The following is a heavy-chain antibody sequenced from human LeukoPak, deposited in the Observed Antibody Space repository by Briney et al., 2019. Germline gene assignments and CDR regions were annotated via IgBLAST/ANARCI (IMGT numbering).Heavy chain of an antibody. CDR1: GGSISSSSYY. CDR3: ARLRRGYDSSGQIDY. J-gene: IGHJ4*02. CDR2: IYYSGST. V-gene: IGHV4-39*01. Sequence: SETLSLTCTVSGGSISSSSYYWGWIRQPPGKGLEWIGSIYYSGSTYHNPSLKSRVTISVDTSKNQFSLKLSSVTAADTAVYYCARLRRGYDSSGQIDYWGQGTLVTVSS. D-gene: IGHD3-22*01.